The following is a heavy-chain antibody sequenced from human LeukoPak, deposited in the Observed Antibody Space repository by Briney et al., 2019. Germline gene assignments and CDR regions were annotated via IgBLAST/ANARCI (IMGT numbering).Heavy chain of an antibody. Sequence: PSQALSLTCTVSGGSISSGGYYWSWIRQHPGKGLEWIGYIYYSGSTYYNPSLKSRVTRSVDTSKNQVSLKLSSVTAADTAVYYCARGRYYYGSGSYYPFDYWGQGTLVTVSS. D-gene: IGHD3-10*01. CDR1: GGSISSGGYY. J-gene: IGHJ4*02. V-gene: IGHV4-31*03. CDR2: IYYSGST. CDR3: ARGRYYYGSGSYYPFDY.